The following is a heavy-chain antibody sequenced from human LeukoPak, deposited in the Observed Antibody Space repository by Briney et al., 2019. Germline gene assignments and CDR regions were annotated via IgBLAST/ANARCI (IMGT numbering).Heavy chain of an antibody. V-gene: IGHV4-4*07. CDR3: ARDPYGVEGKNYFDY. CDR1: GASISTYD. J-gene: IGHJ4*02. CDR2: IYTSGST. Sequence: SETLSLTCTVSGASISTYDWSWIRQPAGKGPEWIGRIYTSGSTKYNPSLQSRVTMSVDTSKNQFSLNLSSVTAADTAVYYCARDPYGVEGKNYFDYWGQGTLVTVSS. D-gene: IGHD4-17*01.